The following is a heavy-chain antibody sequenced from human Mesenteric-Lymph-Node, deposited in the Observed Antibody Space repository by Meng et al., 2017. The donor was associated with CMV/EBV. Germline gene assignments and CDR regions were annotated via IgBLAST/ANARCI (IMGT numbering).Heavy chain of an antibody. CDR2: INHSGST. J-gene: IGHJ4*02. CDR1: GGSFRGYS. D-gene: IGHD4-23*01. CDR3: ARHQRWLKSEGGFNY. Sequence: QVPPLQWGAGLVSPPESPALTCPVYGGSFRGYSWSWIRQPPGKGLEWIGEINHSGSTNYNPSLKSRVTISVDTSKNQFSLKLSSVTAADTAVYYCARHQRWLKSEGGFNYWGQGTLVTVSS. V-gene: IGHV4-34*01.